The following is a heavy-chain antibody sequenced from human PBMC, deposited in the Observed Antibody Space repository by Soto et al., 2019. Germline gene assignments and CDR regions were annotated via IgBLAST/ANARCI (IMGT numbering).Heavy chain of an antibody. CDR2: IYYSGST. J-gene: IGHJ4*02. V-gene: IGHV4-31*03. CDR3: ARDNRNYGSGSYTDY. Sequence: SETLSLTCTVSGGSISSGGYYWSWIRQHPGKGLEWIGYIYYSGSTYYNPSLKSRVTISVDTSKNQFSLKLSSVTAADTAVYYCARDNRNYGSGSYTDYWGQGTLVTVSS. CDR1: GGSISSGGYY. D-gene: IGHD3-10*01.